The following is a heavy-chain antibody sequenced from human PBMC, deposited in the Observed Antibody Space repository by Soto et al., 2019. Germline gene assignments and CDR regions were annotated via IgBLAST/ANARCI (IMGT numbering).Heavy chain of an antibody. CDR1: GYSFTSYW. CDR3: ARRCGGSCYSGYYGMDV. D-gene: IGHD2-15*01. J-gene: IGHJ6*02. V-gene: IGHV5-51*01. CDR2: IYPGDSDT. Sequence: PGESLKISCKGSGYSFTSYWIGWVRQMPGKGLEWMGIIYPGDSDTRYSPSFQGQVTISADKSISTAYLQWSSPKASDTAMYYCARRCGGSCYSGYYGMDVWGQGTTVTVSS.